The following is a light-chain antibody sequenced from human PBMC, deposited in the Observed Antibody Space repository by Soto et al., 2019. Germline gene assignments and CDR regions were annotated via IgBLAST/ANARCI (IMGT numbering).Light chain of an antibody. Sequence: DIQMTQSPSSLSASLGDRVTITCRASQGIGVYLAWFQQKPGNVPKLLIYATSTLQSGVPSRFSGSGSGTGFTLTISSLQPEDVATYYCQKYNSTPLTFGGGTKVDIK. V-gene: IGKV1-27*01. CDR1: QGIGVY. J-gene: IGKJ4*01. CDR3: QKYNSTPLT. CDR2: ATS.